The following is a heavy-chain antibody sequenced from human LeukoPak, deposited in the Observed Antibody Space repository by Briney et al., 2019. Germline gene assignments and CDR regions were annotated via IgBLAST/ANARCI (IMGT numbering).Heavy chain of an antibody. Sequence: PGGSLRLSCAASGFTFSSYAMHWVRQAPGKGLEWVAVISYDGSNKYYADSVKGRFTISRDNSKNTLYLQMNSLRAEDTAVYYCARDFPPFHYSSSWYEPFDPWGQGTLVTVSS. CDR2: ISYDGSNK. V-gene: IGHV3-30-3*01. J-gene: IGHJ5*02. CDR1: GFTFSSYA. CDR3: ARDFPPFHYSSSWYEPFDP. D-gene: IGHD6-13*01.